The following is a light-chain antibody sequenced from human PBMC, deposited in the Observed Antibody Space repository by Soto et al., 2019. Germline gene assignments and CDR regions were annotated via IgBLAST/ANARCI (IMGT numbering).Light chain of an antibody. V-gene: IGKV4-1*01. CDR2: WAS. Sequence: DIVMTQSPDSLAVSLGERATVNCKSSQNLLYSSNKKNYFGWYQQRPGQPPKLLISWASTRESGVPDRFSGSGYETHFTLTISNLQPEDVAIYYCQQYYSYPLTFGGGTKVEIK. J-gene: IGKJ4*01. CDR3: QQYYSYPLT. CDR1: QNLLYSSNKKNY.